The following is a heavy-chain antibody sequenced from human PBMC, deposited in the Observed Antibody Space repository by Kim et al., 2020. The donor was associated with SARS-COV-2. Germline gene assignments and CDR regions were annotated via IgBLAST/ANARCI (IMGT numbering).Heavy chain of an antibody. CDR1: GGSISSGGYY. J-gene: IGHJ3*02. CDR3: ARGQVEMARELGAFDI. V-gene: IGHV4-31*03. D-gene: IGHD1-7*01. CDR2: IYYSGST. Sequence: SETLSLTCTVSGGSISSGGYYWSWIRQHPGKGLEWIGYIYYSGSTYYNPSLKSRVTISVDTSKNQFSLKLSSVTAADTAVYYCARGQVEMARELGAFDIWGQGTMGTVSS.